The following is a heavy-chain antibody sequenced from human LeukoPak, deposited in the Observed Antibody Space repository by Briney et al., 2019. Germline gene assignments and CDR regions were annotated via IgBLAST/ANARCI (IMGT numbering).Heavy chain of an antibody. V-gene: IGHV3-30*18. CDR2: ISYDGSNK. CDR1: GVTLSSYA. J-gene: IGHJ3*02. D-gene: IGHD6-19*01. Sequence: PGGSLRLSCVASGVTLSSYAMGWARQAPGKGLEWVAVISYDGSNKYYADSVKGRFTISRDNSKNTLFLEMNSLRAEDTAVYYCAKALTSGWYLDAFNIWGQGTMVTVSS. CDR3: AKALTSGWYLDAFNI.